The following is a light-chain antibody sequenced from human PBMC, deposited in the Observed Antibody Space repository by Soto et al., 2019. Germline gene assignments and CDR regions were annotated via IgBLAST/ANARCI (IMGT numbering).Light chain of an antibody. V-gene: IGKV3-15*01. J-gene: IGKJ4*01. Sequence: EIVLTQSPGTLSLSPGERASLSCSASHFFISNLAWYQQKPGQAPRLLMFRTSSRATGFPARFSGSGSGTEFNLTISSLQSEDFGVYYCQQYNNWPRATLGGGTKVDIK. CDR2: RTS. CDR3: QQYNNWPRAT. CDR1: HFFISN.